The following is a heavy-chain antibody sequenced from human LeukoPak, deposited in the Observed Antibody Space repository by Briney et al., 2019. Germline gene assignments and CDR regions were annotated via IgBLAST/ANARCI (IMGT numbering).Heavy chain of an antibody. CDR3: ARGVEPLAANTLAY. Sequence: GGSLRLSCAASGFTFSDYYMTWFRQAPGKGLEWVSYISSSGSTINYADSVKGRFTISRDNAKNSLYLQMNSLRAEDTAVYYCARGVEPLAANTLAYWGQGTLVTVSS. J-gene: IGHJ4*02. CDR2: ISSSGSTI. D-gene: IGHD1-14*01. CDR1: GFTFSDYY. V-gene: IGHV3-11*04.